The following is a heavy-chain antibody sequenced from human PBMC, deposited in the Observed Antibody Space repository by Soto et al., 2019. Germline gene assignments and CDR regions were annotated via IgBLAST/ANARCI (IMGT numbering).Heavy chain of an antibody. Sequence: GGSLRLSCAASGFTFSSYGMHWVRQAPGKGLEWVAVISYDGSNKYYADSVKGRFTISRDNSKNTLYLQMNSLRAEDTAVYYCAKDLRDDFWSGYYITKPFEYWGQGTLVTVSS. CDR3: AKDLRDDFWSGYYITKPFEY. D-gene: IGHD3-3*01. CDR2: ISYDGSNK. J-gene: IGHJ4*02. V-gene: IGHV3-30*18. CDR1: GFTFSSYG.